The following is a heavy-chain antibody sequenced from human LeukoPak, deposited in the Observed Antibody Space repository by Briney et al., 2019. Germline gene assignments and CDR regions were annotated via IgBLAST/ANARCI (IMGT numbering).Heavy chain of an antibody. CDR1: GFSVRTNY. CDR2: INEDESIK. Sequence: GGSLRLSCAASGFSVRTNYMSWVRQAPGKGLEWVANINEDESIKHYVDSVKGRFTISRDNAKNSVFLQMNSLRDEDTALYYCATSDDSSGSDWGQGILVTVSS. J-gene: IGHJ4*02. D-gene: IGHD3-22*01. CDR3: ATSDDSSGSD. V-gene: IGHV3-7*01.